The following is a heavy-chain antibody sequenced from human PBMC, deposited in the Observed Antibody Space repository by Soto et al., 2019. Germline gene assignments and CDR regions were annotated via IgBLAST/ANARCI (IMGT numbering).Heavy chain of an antibody. CDR1: GASISSNY. Sequence: ESLTLTCFASGASISSNYGSWFRQPPGKGLEWIGYSYYSGNINYTPSVKSRVIISIDTSKNHFFLKISSVTAADTAVYYCARGPYHYYCGLDVWGQGTTVTVSS. D-gene: IGHD2-2*01. J-gene: IGHJ6*02. CDR3: ARGPYHYYCGLDV. V-gene: IGHV4-59*01. CDR2: SYYSGNI.